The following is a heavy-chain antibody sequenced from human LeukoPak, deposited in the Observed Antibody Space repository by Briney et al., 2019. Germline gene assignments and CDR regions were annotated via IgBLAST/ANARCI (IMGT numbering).Heavy chain of an antibody. V-gene: IGHV3-23*05. J-gene: IGHJ4*02. CDR2: IHSGSGT. D-gene: IGHD4-17*01. Sequence: GASLRLSCEASGFTFSNYAMSWVRRAPGKGLEWVSGIHSGSGTYYADSVKGRFTISRDNSKNTLYLQMNSLRAEDTAVYYCAKGNDYGDYAGGFDYWGQGTLVTVSS. CDR1: GFTFSNYA. CDR3: AKGNDYGDYAGGFDY.